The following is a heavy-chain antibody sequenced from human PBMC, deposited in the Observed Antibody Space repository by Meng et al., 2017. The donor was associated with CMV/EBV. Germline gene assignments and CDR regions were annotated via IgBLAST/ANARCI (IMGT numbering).Heavy chain of an antibody. Sequence: SVKVSCKASGGTFSSYAISWVRQAPGKGLEWMGGIIPILGIANYAQKFQGRVTITADKSTSTAYMELSRLRSEDTAVYYCASGGLGLGYCSSTSCSYYYGMDVWGQGTTVTVSS. J-gene: IGHJ6*02. CDR1: GGTFSSYA. V-gene: IGHV1-69*10. D-gene: IGHD2-2*01. CDR2: IIPILGIA. CDR3: ASGGLGLGYCSSTSCSYYYGMDV.